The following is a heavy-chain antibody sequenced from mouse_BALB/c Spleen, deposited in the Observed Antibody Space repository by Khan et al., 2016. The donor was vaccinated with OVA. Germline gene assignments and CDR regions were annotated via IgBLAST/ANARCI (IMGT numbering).Heavy chain of an antibody. CDR1: GYSITSNYA. J-gene: IGHJ4*01. D-gene: IGHD1-1*01. CDR2: ISYSGST. Sequence: EVQLQESGPGLVKPSQSLSLTCTVTGYSITSNYAWNWIRQFPGKKLEWRGYISYSGSTTNNPSLKSRISITRDTSKNQFFLQLNSVTTEDTATYYCARGNYYGYAMDYWGQGTSITVSS. CDR3: ARGNYYGYAMDY. V-gene: IGHV3-2*02.